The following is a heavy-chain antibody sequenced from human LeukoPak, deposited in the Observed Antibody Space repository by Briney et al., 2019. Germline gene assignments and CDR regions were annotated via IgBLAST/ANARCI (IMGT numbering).Heavy chain of an antibody. CDR2: IYSGGST. J-gene: IGHJ6*03. Sequence: GGSVRLSCAASGFTVSSNYMSWVRQAPGKGLEWVSVIYSGGSTYYADSVKGRFTISRDNSKNTLYLQMNSLRAEDTAVYYCARDSYYYYYMDVWGKGTTVTVSS. V-gene: IGHV3-53*01. CDR3: ARDSYYYYYMDV. CDR1: GFTVSSNY.